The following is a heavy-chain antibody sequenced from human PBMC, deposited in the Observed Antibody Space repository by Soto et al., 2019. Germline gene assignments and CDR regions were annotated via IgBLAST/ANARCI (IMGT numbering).Heavy chain of an antibody. CDR2: IYPGDFDT. D-gene: IGHD1-26*01. V-gene: IGHV5-51*01. CDR3: VGVARRLTIVSHFDI. Sequence: PGESLKISCKDSGYSFTSYWIAWVRQMPGKGLEWMGIIYPGDFDTRYSPSFQGQVTISADKSISTAYLQWSSLKASDTAMYYCVGVARRLTIVSHFDIWGQGTMVTVSS. J-gene: IGHJ3*02. CDR1: GYSFTSYW.